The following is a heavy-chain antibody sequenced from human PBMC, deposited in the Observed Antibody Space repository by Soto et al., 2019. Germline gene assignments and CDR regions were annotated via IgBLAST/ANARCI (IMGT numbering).Heavy chain of an antibody. V-gene: IGHV3-33*01. CDR2: IWYDGSNK. CDR3: ARAWRTPSRPPRGCDY. D-gene: IGHD2-2*01. CDR1: GFTFSSYG. Sequence: QVQLVESGGGVVQPGRSLRLSCAASGFTFSSYGMHWVRQAPGKGLEWVAVIWYDGSNKYYADSVKGRFTISRDNYKNTLYLQMNSLRAEDTAVYYCARAWRTPSRPPRGCDYWGQGTLVTVSS. J-gene: IGHJ4*02.